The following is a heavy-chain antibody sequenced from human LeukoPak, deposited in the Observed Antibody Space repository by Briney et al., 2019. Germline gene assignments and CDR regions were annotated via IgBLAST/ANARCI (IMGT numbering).Heavy chain of an antibody. J-gene: IGHJ4*02. CDR2: IWYDGSNK. CDR3: ARDKGGAHSN. Sequence: PGGSLRLSCAASGFIFSTYGMHWVRQAPGKGLEWVAVIWYDGSNKYYADSVKGRFTISRDNSKNTLYLQMNSLRAEDTAVYYCARDKGGAHSNWGQGTLVTVSS. D-gene: IGHD4-17*01. CDR1: GFIFSTYG. V-gene: IGHV3-33*01.